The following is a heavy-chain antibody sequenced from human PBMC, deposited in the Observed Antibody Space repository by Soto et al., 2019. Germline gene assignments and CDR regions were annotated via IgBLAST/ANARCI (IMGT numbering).Heavy chain of an antibody. J-gene: IGHJ3*02. CDR2: INPNSGGT. Sequence: ASVKVSCKASGYTFTGYYMHWVRQAPGQGLEWMGWINPNSGGTNYAQKFQGRVTMTRDTSISTAYMELSRLRSDDTAVYYCARRWLGEFGAFDIWGQGTMVTVSS. D-gene: IGHD3-10*01. CDR3: ARRWLGEFGAFDI. V-gene: IGHV1-2*02. CDR1: GYTFTGYY.